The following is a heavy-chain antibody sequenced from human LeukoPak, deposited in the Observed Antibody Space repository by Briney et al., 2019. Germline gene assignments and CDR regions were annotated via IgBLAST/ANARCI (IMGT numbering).Heavy chain of an antibody. V-gene: IGHV4-39*01. CDR1: GGSISTIPLY. J-gene: IGHJ4*02. Sequence: SETLSLTCTVSGGSISTIPLYWGWIRQPPGKGLEWIGSIFDTGSTYDNPSLNSRLTISVDTSKNQFSLKLTSVTAADTAEYYCARHSGISMALLFFDYWGQGTLVTVSP. CDR2: IFDTGST. D-gene: IGHD1-14*01. CDR3: ARHSGISMALLFFDY.